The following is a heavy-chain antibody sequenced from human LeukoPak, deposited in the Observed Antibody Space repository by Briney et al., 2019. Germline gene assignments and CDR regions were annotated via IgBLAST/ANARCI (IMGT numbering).Heavy chain of an antibody. CDR3: ARERIYYGPGGDLRDARLFYYYGMDV. Sequence: GGSLRLSCAASGFTFSNHWMHWVRQTPEKGLVWVSNISPDGSRTDYADSVKGRFTISRDNSKNTLYLQMSSLRDEDTAVYYCARERIYYGPGGDLRDARLFYYYGMDVWGQGTTVTVSS. CDR1: GFTFSNHW. D-gene: IGHD3-10*01. J-gene: IGHJ6*02. CDR2: ISPDGSRT. V-gene: IGHV3-74*01.